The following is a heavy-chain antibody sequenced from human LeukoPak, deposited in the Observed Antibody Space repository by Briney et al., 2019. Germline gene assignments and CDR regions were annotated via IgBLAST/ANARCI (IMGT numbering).Heavy chain of an antibody. CDR1: GGSFSGYY. J-gene: IGHJ4*02. CDR2: INHSGST. CDR3: ARGVVRQRRYCYSSSCYELRFNQ. Sequence: PSETLSLTCAVYGGSFSGYYWSWIRQPPGKGLEWIGEINHSGSTNYNPSLKSRVTISVDTSKNQFSLKLSSVTAADTAVYYCARGVVRQRRYCYSSSCYELRFNQWGQGTLVTVSS. V-gene: IGHV4-34*01. D-gene: IGHD2-2*01.